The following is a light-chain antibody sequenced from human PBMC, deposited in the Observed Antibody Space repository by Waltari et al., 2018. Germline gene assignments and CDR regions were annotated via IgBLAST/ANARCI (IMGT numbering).Light chain of an antibody. CDR1: QTVLYNYNNKNH. V-gene: IGKV4-1*01. Sequence: DIVMTQSPDSLAVSLGERATINCKSSQTVLYNYNNKNHLAWFQQKPGQPPKLLISCGSTRASGVPDRFSGSESGTAFTLTISNLQAEDEAVYYCQQYFSYPRTFGLGTKVEI. CDR2: CGS. CDR3: QQYFSYPRT. J-gene: IGKJ2*01.